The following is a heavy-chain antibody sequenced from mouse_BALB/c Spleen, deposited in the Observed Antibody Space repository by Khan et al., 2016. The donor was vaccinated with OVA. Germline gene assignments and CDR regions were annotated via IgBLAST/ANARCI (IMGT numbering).Heavy chain of an antibody. J-gene: IGHJ2*01. D-gene: IGHD2-13*01. CDR3: SSGDWDYIDF. CDR1: GFSLTDYG. CDR2: IWGDGST. V-gene: IGHV2-6-7*01. Sequence: QVQLKESGPGLVAPSQSLSITCTVSGFSLTDYGVNWVRQPPGKGLEWLGLIWGDGSTDYNSALKSRLSISKDNSKSQVFLKMNSLQTDDTARYFWSSGDWDYIDFWGQGTTLTVSS.